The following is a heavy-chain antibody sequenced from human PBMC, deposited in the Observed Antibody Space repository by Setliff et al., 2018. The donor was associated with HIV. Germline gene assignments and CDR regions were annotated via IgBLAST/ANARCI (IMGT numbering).Heavy chain of an antibody. V-gene: IGHV1-18*01. CDR3: ARNKLSDAFDV. CDR2: INSYDGNT. CDR1: GYTFSSYG. D-gene: IGHD1-1*01. Sequence: PSVKVSCKASGYTFSSYGISWVRQAPGQGLEWMGWINSYDGNTNYEQKFQGRVTMTTDTSTTSAYLELRSLRPDDTAAYFCARNKLSDAFDVWGPGTMVTVSS. J-gene: IGHJ3*01.